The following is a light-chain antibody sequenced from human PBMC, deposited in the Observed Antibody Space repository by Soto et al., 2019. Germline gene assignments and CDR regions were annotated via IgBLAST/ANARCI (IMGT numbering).Light chain of an antibody. CDR1: QSISTR. Sequence: DIQMTQSPSTLSASVGDRVTITCRASQSISTRLAWYQQKPGKAPKLLIYDASSLEGVVPSRFSGSASGTEFTLTISSLQPDDFATYYCQQYNSYSTFGQGTKVEIK. V-gene: IGKV1-5*01. CDR3: QQYNSYST. J-gene: IGKJ1*01. CDR2: DAS.